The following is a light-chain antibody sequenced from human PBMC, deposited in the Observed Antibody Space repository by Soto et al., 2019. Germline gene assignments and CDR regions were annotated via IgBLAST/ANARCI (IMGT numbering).Light chain of an antibody. CDR3: HQYNNWRT. CDR2: GAS. J-gene: IGKJ5*01. CDR1: QSVSTN. V-gene: IGKV3-15*01. Sequence: EVVLTQSPATLSVSPGERATLSCRASQSVSTNLAWYQQRPGKAPRLLIYGASARATGIPARLSGSGAGTEFTLTIRSLQSEDFAVYYCHQYNNWRTFGQGTRLEIK.